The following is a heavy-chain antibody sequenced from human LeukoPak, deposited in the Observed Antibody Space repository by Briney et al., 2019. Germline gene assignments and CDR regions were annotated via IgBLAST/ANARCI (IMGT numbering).Heavy chain of an antibody. CDR2: IYYSGST. V-gene: IGHV4-31*03. CDR1: GGSISSGGYY. D-gene: IGHD3-22*01. CDR3: AREGYYDSSGYSDY. Sequence: SETLSLTCTVSGGSISSGGYYWSWIRQHPGKGLEWIGYIYYSGSTYYNPSLKSRVIISVDTSKNQFSLKLSSVTAADTAVYYCAREGYYDSSGYSDYWGQGTLVTVSS. J-gene: IGHJ4*02.